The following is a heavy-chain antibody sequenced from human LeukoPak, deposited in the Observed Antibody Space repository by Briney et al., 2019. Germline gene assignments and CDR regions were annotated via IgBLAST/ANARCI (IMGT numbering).Heavy chain of an antibody. V-gene: IGHV1-2*02. CDR1: GYTFTGYY. D-gene: IGHD3-10*01. Sequence: ASVKVSCKASGYTFTGYYMHWVRQAPGQGLEWMGWINPNSGGTNYAQKFQGRVTMTRDTSISTAYMELSRLRSDDTAVYYCARSGQGELLWFGELTGYYYYYMDVWGKGTTVTISS. J-gene: IGHJ6*03. CDR2: INPNSGGT. CDR3: ARSGQGELLWFGELTGYYYYYMDV.